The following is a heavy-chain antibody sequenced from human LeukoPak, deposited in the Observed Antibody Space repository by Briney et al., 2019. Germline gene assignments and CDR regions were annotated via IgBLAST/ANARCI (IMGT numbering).Heavy chain of an antibody. D-gene: IGHD6-13*01. CDR3: TRGEGSSWSSFDS. CDR2: INSDGSRT. Sequence: GGSLRLSCAASGFTFSSYWMHWVRQAPGKGLVWVSRINSDGSRTDSADSVKVRFTISRDNAKNTLYLQMNSLRDEDTAVYYCTRGEGSSWSSFDSWGQGALVTVSS. V-gene: IGHV3-74*01. J-gene: IGHJ5*01. CDR1: GFTFSSYW.